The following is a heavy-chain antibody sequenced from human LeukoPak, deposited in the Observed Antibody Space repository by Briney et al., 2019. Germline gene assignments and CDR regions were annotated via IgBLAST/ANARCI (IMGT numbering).Heavy chain of an antibody. CDR1: GGSLSGYY. CDR2: INHSGST. V-gene: IGHV4-34*01. CDR3: ARRVLWFGS. D-gene: IGHD2/OR15-2a*01. J-gene: IGHJ5*01. Sequence: SETLSLTCAVYGGSLSGYYWSWIRQPPGKGLEWIGEINHSGSTNYNPSLKSRVTISVDTSKNQCSLKLSSVTAADTAVYYCARRVLWFGSWGQGTLVTVSS.